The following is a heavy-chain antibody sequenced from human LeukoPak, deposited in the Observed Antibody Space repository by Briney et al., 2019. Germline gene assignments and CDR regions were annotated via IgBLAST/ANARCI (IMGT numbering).Heavy chain of an antibody. D-gene: IGHD5-24*01. J-gene: IGHJ4*02. Sequence: GESLKISCEGSGYFFNSYWIAWVRQMPGKGLEWMGVIYPSDLDIRYSPSFQGQVTMSVDKSNSIAYLQWNSLKASDTGMYFCARGDPTGGNYHTLDYWGQGTLVTVPS. CDR2: IYPSDLDI. V-gene: IGHV5-51*01. CDR1: GYFFNSYW. CDR3: ARGDPTGGNYHTLDY.